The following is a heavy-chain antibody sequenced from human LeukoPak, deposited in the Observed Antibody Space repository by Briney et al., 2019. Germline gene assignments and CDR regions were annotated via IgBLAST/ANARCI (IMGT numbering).Heavy chain of an antibody. CDR3: ARDATSYGSGSYYNLYFDY. Sequence: ASVKVSCKASGYTFTSYGISWVRQAPGQGLEWMGWISAYNGNTNYAQKLQGRVTMTTDTSTSTAYMELRSLRSDDTAVYYCARDATSYGSGSYYNLYFDYWGQGTLVTVSS. J-gene: IGHJ4*02. CDR2: ISAYNGNT. CDR1: GYTFTSYG. D-gene: IGHD3-10*01. V-gene: IGHV1-18*01.